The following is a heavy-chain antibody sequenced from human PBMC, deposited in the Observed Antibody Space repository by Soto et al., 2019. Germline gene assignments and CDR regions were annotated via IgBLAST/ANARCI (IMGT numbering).Heavy chain of an antibody. J-gene: IGHJ6*02. V-gene: IGHV1-18*01. D-gene: IGHD5-18*01. Sequence: ASVKVSCKASGYTFASYAISWMRQAPGQGLEWMGWISAYNGNTNYAQKLQGRVTMTTDTSTSTVYMELRNLRSDDTAVYYCARCIQQDYYYGMDVWGQGTTVTVSS. CDR2: ISAYNGNT. CDR3: ARCIQQDYYYGMDV. CDR1: GYTFASYA.